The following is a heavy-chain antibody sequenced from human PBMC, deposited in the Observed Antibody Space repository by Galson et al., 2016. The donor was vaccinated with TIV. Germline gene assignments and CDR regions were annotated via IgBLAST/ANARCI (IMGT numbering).Heavy chain of an antibody. CDR2: INPLGGST. J-gene: IGHJ4*02. D-gene: IGHD2-21*02. V-gene: IGHV1-46*01. Sequence: SVKVSCKASGYTFTTNEIHWVRQAPGQGLVWMALINPLGGSTNYAQKFQGRVTMTRDTSTTTVYRELNSLGFEDTAVYYCARGGSCGGDCYYFDFWGQGTLVTVSS. CDR1: GYTFTTNE. CDR3: ARGGSCGGDCYYFDF.